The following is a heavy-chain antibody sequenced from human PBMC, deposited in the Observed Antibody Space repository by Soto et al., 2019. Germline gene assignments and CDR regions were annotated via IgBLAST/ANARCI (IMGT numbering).Heavy chain of an antibody. J-gene: IGHJ4*02. D-gene: IGHD4-17*01. CDR1: GGSISSGGYS. CDR3: ARSEATVLDY. V-gene: IGHV4-30-2*01. Sequence: SETLSLTCAVSGGSISSGGYSWSWIRQPPGKGLEWIGYISHSGSTYFNPSLKSRVTISVDTSKNQFSLKLSSVTAADTAVYYCARSEATVLDYWGQGTLVTVSS. CDR2: ISHSGST.